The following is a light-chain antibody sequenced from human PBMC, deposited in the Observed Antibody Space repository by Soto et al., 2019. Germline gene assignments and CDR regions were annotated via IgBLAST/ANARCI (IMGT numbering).Light chain of an antibody. CDR1: QSIFYSSNNKNC. J-gene: IGKJ1*01. CDR3: QQYYSTPRT. Sequence: DIVMTQSPATLSVSLCERATINCKSIQSIFYSSNNKNCLAWYQQKPGQPPELLLYWASTRESGVPDRFSGSGSGTDFTLTISSLQAEDVAVYYCQQYYSTPRTFGQGTKVDVK. CDR2: WAS. V-gene: IGKV4-1*01.